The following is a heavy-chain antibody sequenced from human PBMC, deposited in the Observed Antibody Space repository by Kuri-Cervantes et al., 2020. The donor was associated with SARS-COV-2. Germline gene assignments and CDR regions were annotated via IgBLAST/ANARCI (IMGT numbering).Heavy chain of an antibody. J-gene: IGHJ4*02. D-gene: IGHD4-23*01. CDR2: IYSSGST. Sequence: GESLKISCAASGFSVRSNYMSWVRQAPGKGLEWVSSIYSSGSTYYADSVKGRSTSSRENYKNTVYLQLNSLRVGDTAVYYCARSTVGFDSWGQGTLVTVSS. V-gene: IGHV3-53*01. CDR3: ARSTVGFDS. CDR1: GFSVRSNY.